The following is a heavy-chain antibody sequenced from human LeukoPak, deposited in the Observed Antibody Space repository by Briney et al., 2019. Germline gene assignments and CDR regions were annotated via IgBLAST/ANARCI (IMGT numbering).Heavy chain of an antibody. CDR2: INHSGST. CDR3: ARARGYSYGHYYYYMDV. V-gene: IGHV4-34*01. CDR1: GGSFSGYY. Sequence: SETLSPTCAVYGGSFSGYYWSWIRQPPGKGLEWIGEINHSGSTNYNPSLKSRVTISVDTSKNQFSLKLSSVTAADTAVYYCARARGYSYGHYYYYMDVWGKGTTVTVSS. J-gene: IGHJ6*03. D-gene: IGHD5-18*01.